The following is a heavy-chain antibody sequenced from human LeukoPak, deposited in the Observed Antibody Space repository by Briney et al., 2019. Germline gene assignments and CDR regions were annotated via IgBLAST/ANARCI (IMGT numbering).Heavy chain of an antibody. Sequence: GGSLRLSCAASGFTFSDYYMSWIRQAPGKGLEWVSYISSSGSTIYYADSVKGRFTISRDNAKNSLYLQMNSLRAEDTAVYSCARDTAMVSFDYWGQGTLVTVPS. CDR2: ISSSGSTI. D-gene: IGHD5-18*01. V-gene: IGHV3-11*01. CDR1: GFTFSDYY. J-gene: IGHJ4*02. CDR3: ARDTAMVSFDY.